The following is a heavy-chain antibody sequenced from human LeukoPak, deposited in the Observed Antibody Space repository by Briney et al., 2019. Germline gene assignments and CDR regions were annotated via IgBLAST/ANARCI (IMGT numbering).Heavy chain of an antibody. J-gene: IGHJ4*02. CDR3: TTDTRDYGDY. V-gene: IGHV1-24*01. CDR1: GYSLTDLS. Sequence: ASVKVSCKVSGYSLTDLSIHWVRQAPGKGLEWMGGFDPEDDDTIYAQKFQGRVSMTEDTSTDTAYMELSSLRSEDTAVYYCTTDTRDYGDYWDQGTLVTVSS. D-gene: IGHD4-17*01. CDR2: FDPEDDDT.